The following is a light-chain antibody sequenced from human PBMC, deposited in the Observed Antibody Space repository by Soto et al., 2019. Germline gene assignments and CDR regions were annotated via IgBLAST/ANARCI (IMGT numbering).Light chain of an antibody. CDR1: SSDVGGYNY. Sequence: QSALTQPRSVSGSPGQSVTISCTGTSSDVGGYNYVSWYQQHPGKAPKLMIYDVSKRPSGVPDRFSGSKSGNTASLTISGLQAEDDAYYYCCAYAGSYTWVFGGGTKLTVL. V-gene: IGLV2-11*01. J-gene: IGLJ2*01. CDR2: DVS. CDR3: CAYAGSYTWV.